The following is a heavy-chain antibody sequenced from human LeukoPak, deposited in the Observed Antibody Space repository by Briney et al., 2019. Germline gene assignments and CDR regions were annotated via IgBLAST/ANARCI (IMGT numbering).Heavy chain of an antibody. CDR2: VFGGGGT. J-gene: IGHJ4*02. CDR3: ARTYTNNAGYYLY. V-gene: IGHV3-53*01. Sequence: GGSLRLSCTASGLSVSSSFMSWVRQTPGKGLEWVSSVFGGGGTRYADSVMGRVTISRDNSKSTLYLQMNTLKAEDTAVYYCARTYTNNAGYYLYWGQGTLVTVSS. CDR1: GLSVSSSF. D-gene: IGHD3-22*01.